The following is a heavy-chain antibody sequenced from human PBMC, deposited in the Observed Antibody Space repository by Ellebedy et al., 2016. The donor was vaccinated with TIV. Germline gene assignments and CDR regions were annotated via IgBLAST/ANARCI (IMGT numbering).Heavy chain of an antibody. CDR2: IKSNTDGGTT. D-gene: IGHD6-19*01. CDR1: GFTFSNAW. J-gene: IGHJ4*02. Sequence: GESLKISCAASGFTFSNAWMSWVRQAPGKGLAWVGRIKSNTDGGTTDYAAPVKGRFTISRDDSKNTLYLQMNSQKTEDTAVYYCTTDYSSGWYGFDYWGQGTLVTVSS. V-gene: IGHV3-15*01. CDR3: TTDYSSGWYGFDY.